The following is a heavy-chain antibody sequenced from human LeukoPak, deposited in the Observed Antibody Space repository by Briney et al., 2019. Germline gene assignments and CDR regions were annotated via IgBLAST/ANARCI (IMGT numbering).Heavy chain of an antibody. CDR3: ASRVSSRWYPPNDGAFDI. Sequence: PGGSLRLSCAASGFTFSDYYMSWIRQAPGKGLEWVANIKQDGSEKYYVDSVKGRFTISRDNAKNSLYLQMKSLRAEDTAVYYCASRVSSRWYPPNDGAFDIWGQGTMVTVSS. J-gene: IGHJ3*02. CDR1: GFTFSDYY. D-gene: IGHD6-13*01. CDR2: IKQDGSEK. V-gene: IGHV3-7*01.